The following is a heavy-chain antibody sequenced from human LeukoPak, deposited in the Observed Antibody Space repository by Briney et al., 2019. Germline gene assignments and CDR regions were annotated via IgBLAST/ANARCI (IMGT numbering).Heavy chain of an antibody. D-gene: IGHD5-24*01. CDR3: AASTEGLQVDY. V-gene: IGHV4-59*10. CDR2: MYANTSA. J-gene: IGHJ4*02. Sequence: WAPLSLTGASAGASISNDYWSGIRPPAGEGVECIGRMYANTSATYNPSLKSRITMSGDTSKNQFSLKLSSVTAADTAVYYCAASTEGLQVDYWGQGTLVTVSS. CDR1: GASISNDY.